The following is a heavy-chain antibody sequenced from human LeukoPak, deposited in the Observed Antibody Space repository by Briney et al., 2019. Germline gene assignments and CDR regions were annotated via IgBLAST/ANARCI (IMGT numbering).Heavy chain of an antibody. V-gene: IGHV4-39*07. J-gene: IGHJ4*02. D-gene: IGHD4-11*01. CDR3: ARTDYSNYMYYFDY. CDR1: GGSISRSRDY. CDR2: IYYSGST. Sequence: SETLSLTCTVSGGSISRSRDYWGWIRQPPGKGLEWIGSIYYSGSTYYNPSLKSRITISGDTSKNRFSLKLSSVTAADTAVYYCARTDYSNYMYYFDYWGQGTLVTVSS.